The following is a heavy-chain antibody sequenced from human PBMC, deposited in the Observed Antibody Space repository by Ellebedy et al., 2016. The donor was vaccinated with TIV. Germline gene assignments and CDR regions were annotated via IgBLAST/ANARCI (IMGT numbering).Heavy chain of an antibody. CDR2: MPYDGSNK. CDR1: GFTFSSYA. Sequence: GGSLRLSCAASGFTFSSYAMHWVRQAPGKGLEWVAVMPYDGSNKYYADSVKGRFTISRDNSKNTLYLQMNSLRAEDTAVYYCARDGGRGNAFDYWGQGTLVTVSS. D-gene: IGHD1-1*01. V-gene: IGHV3-30-3*01. J-gene: IGHJ4*02. CDR3: ARDGGRGNAFDY.